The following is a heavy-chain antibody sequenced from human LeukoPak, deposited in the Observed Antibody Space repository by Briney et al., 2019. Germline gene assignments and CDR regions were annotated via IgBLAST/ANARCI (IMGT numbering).Heavy chain of an antibody. V-gene: IGHV3-21*01. J-gene: IGHJ6*03. Sequence: GGSLRLSCAASGFTFSSYSMNWVRQAPGKGLEWVSSISSSSSYIYYADSVKGRFTISRDNAKNSLYLQMNSLRAEDTAVYYCARDVSGSGSYYLYYYYYYMDVWGKGTTVTISS. CDR1: GFTFSSYS. D-gene: IGHD3-10*01. CDR3: ARDVSGSGSYYLYYYYYYMDV. CDR2: ISSSSSYI.